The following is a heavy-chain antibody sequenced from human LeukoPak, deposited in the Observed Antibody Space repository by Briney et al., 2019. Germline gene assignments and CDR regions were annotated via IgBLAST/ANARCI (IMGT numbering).Heavy chain of an antibody. CDR2: ISGGGVRT. D-gene: IGHD6-6*01. CDR3: AKELSSSSYDYLYYVMDV. CDR1: GFTFSTFA. Sequence: PGGSLRLSCAASGFTFSTFAMSWVRQAPGKGLEWLSSISGGGVRTFSADSVKGRFTISRDNPKKKLYLQMDSLRAEDTAVYYCAKELSSSSYDYLYYVMDVWGRGTTVTVSS. V-gene: IGHV3-23*01. J-gene: IGHJ6*02.